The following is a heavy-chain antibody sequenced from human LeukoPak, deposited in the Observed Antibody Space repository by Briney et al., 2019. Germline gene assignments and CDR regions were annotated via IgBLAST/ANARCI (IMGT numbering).Heavy chain of an antibody. CDR1: GGSFSGYY. CDR2: INHSGST. Sequence: SETLSLTCAVYGGSFSGYYWSWIRQPPGKGLEWIGEINHSGSTNCNPSLKSRVTISVDTSKNQFSLKLSSVTAADTAVYYCARNGVVTSNYFDYWGQGTLVTVSS. D-gene: IGHD2-21*02. CDR3: ARNGVVTSNYFDY. V-gene: IGHV4-34*01. J-gene: IGHJ4*02.